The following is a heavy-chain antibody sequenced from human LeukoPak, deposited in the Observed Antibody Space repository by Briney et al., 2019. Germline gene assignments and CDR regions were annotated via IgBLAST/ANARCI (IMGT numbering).Heavy chain of an antibody. J-gene: IGHJ4*02. CDR1: GGSFSGYY. CDR3: ARGGAFLRFGYFDY. CDR2: INHSGST. V-gene: IGHV4-34*01. Sequence: SETLSLTCAVYGGSFSGYYWSCIRQHPGKGLEWIGEINHSGSTNYNPSLKSRVTISVDTSKNQFSLKLSSVTAADTAVYYCARGGAFLRFGYFDYWGQGTLVTVSS. D-gene: IGHD3-16*01.